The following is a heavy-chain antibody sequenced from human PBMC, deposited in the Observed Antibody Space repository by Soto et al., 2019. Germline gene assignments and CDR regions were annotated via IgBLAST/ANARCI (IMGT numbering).Heavy chain of an antibody. CDR3: AREVVTTQWYFDN. CDR1: GFTFSSHS. D-gene: IGHD1-1*01. J-gene: IGHJ4*02. Sequence: GGSLRLSCATSGFTFSSHSMHWFRQAPGKGLEWVAVTSSNEGTKFYADSVKGRFTISRDNSKNTLFLHMNSLRLEDTGIYYCAREVVTTQWYFDNWGQGILVTVSS. V-gene: IGHV3-30-3*01. CDR2: TSSNEGTK.